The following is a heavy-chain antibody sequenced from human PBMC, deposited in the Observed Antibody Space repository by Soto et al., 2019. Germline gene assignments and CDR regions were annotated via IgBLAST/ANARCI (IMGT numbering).Heavy chain of an antibody. CDR2: IYYSGST. V-gene: IGHV4-61*01. Sequence: SETLSLTFTVSDGSISSCCYYWSWIRQHPGKGLEWIGYIYYSGSTNYNPSLKSRVTISVDTSKNQFSLKLSSVTAADTAVYYCARLLFGAANWFDPWGQGTLVTVSS. CDR3: ARLLFGAANWFDP. J-gene: IGHJ5*02. CDR1: DGSISSCCYY. D-gene: IGHD3-10*01.